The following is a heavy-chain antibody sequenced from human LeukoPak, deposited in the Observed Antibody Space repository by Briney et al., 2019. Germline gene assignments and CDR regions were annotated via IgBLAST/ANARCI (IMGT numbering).Heavy chain of an antibody. CDR1: GFTSTNYA. V-gene: IGHV3-21*01. Sequence: PGGSLRLSCAASGFTSTNYAMNWVRQAPGKGLEWVSSISSSSSYIYYADSVKGRFTISRDNAKNSLYLQMNSLRAEDTAVYYCARDAVGGATIKASGMDVWGQGTTVTVSS. D-gene: IGHD1-26*01. J-gene: IGHJ6*02. CDR3: ARDAVGGATIKASGMDV. CDR2: ISSSSSYI.